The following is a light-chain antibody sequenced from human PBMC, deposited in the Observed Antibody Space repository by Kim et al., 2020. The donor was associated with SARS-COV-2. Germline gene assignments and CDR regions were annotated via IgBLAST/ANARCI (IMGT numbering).Light chain of an antibody. Sequence: PGERATLSCRASQSVSTSFLAWYQQKPGQAPRLLIYGSFSRATGIPDRFSGGGSGTDFTLTISRLEPEDFAVYYCQQYGSSPLLTFGGGTKVDIK. V-gene: IGKV3-20*01. CDR1: QSVSTSF. CDR3: QQYGSSPLLT. CDR2: GSF. J-gene: IGKJ4*01.